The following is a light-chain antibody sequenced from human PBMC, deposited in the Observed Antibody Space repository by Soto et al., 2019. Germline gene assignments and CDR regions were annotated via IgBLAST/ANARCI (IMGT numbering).Light chain of an antibody. CDR2: GAS. Sequence: TQSPSTLSASVGDRVTITCRASQTFNGWLAWYQQKPGQAPRLLISGASSRATGIPDRFSGSGSGTDFTLTISRLEPEDFALYYCQHYVERSPITFGQGTRLEIK. CDR3: QHYVERSPIT. V-gene: IGKV3-20*01. CDR1: QTFNGW. J-gene: IGKJ5*01.